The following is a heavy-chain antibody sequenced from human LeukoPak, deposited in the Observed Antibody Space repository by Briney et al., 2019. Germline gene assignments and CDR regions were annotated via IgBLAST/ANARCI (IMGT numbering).Heavy chain of an antibody. CDR1: GGSFSGYY. J-gene: IGHJ4*02. V-gene: IGHV3-7*04. Sequence: ETLSLTCAVYGGSFSGYYWSWIRQPPGKGLEWVANIKQDGSEKYYVDSVKGRFTISRDNAKNSLYLQMNSLRAEDTAVYYCARVVLRYFDWYFFYYFDYWGQGTLVTVSS. CDR3: ARVVLRYFDWYFFYYFDY. CDR2: IKQDGSEK. D-gene: IGHD3-9*01.